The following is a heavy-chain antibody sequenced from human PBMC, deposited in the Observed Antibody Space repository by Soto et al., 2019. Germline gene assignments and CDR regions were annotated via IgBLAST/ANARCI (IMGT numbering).Heavy chain of an antibody. CDR1: GGSISSSNW. Sequence: QVQLQESGPGLVKPSGTLSLTCAVSGGSISSSNWWSWVRQPPGKGLKWIGEIYHSGSTNYNPSLKSRVTISVDKSKNQFSLKLSSVTAADTAVYYCARDRIVVVPAAMKPYYYYGMDVWGQGTTVTVSS. V-gene: IGHV4-4*02. J-gene: IGHJ6*02. CDR2: IYHSGST. D-gene: IGHD2-2*01. CDR3: ARDRIVVVPAAMKPYYYYGMDV.